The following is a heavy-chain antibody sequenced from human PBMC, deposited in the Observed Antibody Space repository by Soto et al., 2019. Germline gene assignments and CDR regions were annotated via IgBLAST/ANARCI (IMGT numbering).Heavy chain of an antibody. CDR3: VRRVQQRGDFFDP. D-gene: IGHD6-13*01. Sequence: DVQLVQSGAELKKPGESLKISCQASGYSFANYWIAWVRQMPGKGLEWVGIIYPADSDTKYSPSFQGQVTISADKSISTAYLHWNTLKASDTAIYYCVRRVQQRGDFFDPWGQGNLVTVSS. CDR1: GYSFANYW. CDR2: IYPADSDT. J-gene: IGHJ5*02. V-gene: IGHV5-51*01.